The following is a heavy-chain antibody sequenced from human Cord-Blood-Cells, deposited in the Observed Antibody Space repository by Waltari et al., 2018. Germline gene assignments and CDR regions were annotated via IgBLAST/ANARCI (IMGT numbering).Heavy chain of an antibody. Sequence: EVQLVESGGGLVKPGGSLRLSCAASGFTFSSYSMNWVRQAPGRGWGWGSSISSSSSYIYSADSVKGRFTISRDNAKNSLYLQMNSLRAEDTAVYYCARGQLVGGGVDYWGQGTLVTVSS. V-gene: IGHV3-21*01. D-gene: IGHD6-6*01. CDR1: GFTFSSYS. CDR2: ISSSSSYI. CDR3: ARGQLVGGGVDY. J-gene: IGHJ4*02.